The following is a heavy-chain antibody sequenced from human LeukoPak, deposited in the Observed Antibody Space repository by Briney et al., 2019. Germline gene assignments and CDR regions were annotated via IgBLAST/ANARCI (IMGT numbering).Heavy chain of an antibody. Sequence: GGLLRLSCEASGFTLSSYEMNWVCQDPGKGLERVSYISSSGSTIYYADSVKGRFTISRDNAKNSLYLQMNSLRAEDTAVYYCATYYYGSGSYYNSTAFDYWGQGTLVTVSS. CDR3: ATYYYGSGSYYNSTAFDY. J-gene: IGHJ4*02. V-gene: IGHV3-48*03. D-gene: IGHD3-10*01. CDR2: ISSSGSTI. CDR1: GFTLSSYE.